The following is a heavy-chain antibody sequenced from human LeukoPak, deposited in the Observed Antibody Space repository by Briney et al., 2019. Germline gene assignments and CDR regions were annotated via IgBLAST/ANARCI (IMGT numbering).Heavy chain of an antibody. CDR3: AKELAYYGGKYFDY. J-gene: IGHJ4*02. D-gene: IGHD4-23*01. V-gene: IGHV3-74*01. CDR2: INSDGSST. Sequence: PGGSLRLSCAASGFTFSSYWMHWVRQAPGKGLVWVSRINSDGSSTSYADSVKGRFTISRDNAKNTLYLQMNSLRAEDTAVYYCAKELAYYGGKYFDYWGQGTLVTVSS. CDR1: GFTFSSYW.